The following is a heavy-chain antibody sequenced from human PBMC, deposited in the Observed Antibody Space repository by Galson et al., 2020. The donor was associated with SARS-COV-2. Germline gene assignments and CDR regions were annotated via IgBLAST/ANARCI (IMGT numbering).Heavy chain of an antibody. D-gene: IGHD3-3*01. V-gene: IGHV5-51*01. CDR3: ARRFGADTYDFWSGWFDP. CDR1: GYSFTSYW. CDR2: IYPGDSDT. Sequence: GESLKISCKGSGYSFTSYWIGWVRQMPGKGLEWMGIIYPGDSDTRYSPSFQGQVTISADKSISTAYLQWSSLKASDTAMYYCARRFGADTYDFWSGWFDPWGQGTLVTVSS. J-gene: IGHJ5*02.